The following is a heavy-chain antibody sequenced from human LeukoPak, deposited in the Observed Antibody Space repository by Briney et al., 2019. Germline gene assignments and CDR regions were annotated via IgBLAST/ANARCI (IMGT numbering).Heavy chain of an antibody. D-gene: IGHD3-10*01. V-gene: IGHV3-48*01. J-gene: IGHJ5*02. CDR3: AKATPMGSSFGNWFDP. CDR2: ISSSSSTI. Sequence: PGGSLRLSCAASGFTFSSYSMNWVRQAPGKGLEWVSYISSSSSTIYYADSVKGRFTISRDNAKNSLYLQMNSLRAEDTALYYCAKATPMGSSFGNWFDPWGQGTLVTVSS. CDR1: GFTFSSYS.